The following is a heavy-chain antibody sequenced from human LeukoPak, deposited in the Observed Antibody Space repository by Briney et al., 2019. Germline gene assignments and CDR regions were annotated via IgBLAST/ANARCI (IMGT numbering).Heavy chain of an antibody. V-gene: IGHV1-69*13. CDR1: GYTFTSYG. CDR3: ARGPLDSSSWYGTYFDY. D-gene: IGHD6-13*01. CDR2: IIPIFGTA. Sequence: ASVKVSCKASGYTFTSYGISWVRQAPGQGLEWMGGIIPIFGTANYAQKFQGRVTITADESTSTAYMELSSLRSEDTAVYYCARGPLDSSSWYGTYFDYWGQGTLVTVSS. J-gene: IGHJ4*02.